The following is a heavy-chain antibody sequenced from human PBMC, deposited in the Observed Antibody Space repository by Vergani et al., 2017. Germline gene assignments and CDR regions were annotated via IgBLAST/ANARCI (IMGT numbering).Heavy chain of an antibody. CDR1: GYTFTSYG. CDR3: AREMGAGYSSGWYFVSADAFDI. V-gene: IGHV1-18*01. D-gene: IGHD6-19*01. Sequence: QVQLVQSGAEVKKPGASVKVSCKASGYTFTSYGISWVRQAPGQGLEWMGWISAYNGNTNYAQKLQGRVTMTTDISTSTAYMELRSLRSDDTAVYYCAREMGAGYSSGWYFVSADAFDIWGQGTMVTVSS. CDR2: ISAYNGNT. J-gene: IGHJ3*02.